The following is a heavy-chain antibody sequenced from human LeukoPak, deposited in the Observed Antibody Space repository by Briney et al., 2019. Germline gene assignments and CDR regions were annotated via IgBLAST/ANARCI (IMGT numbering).Heavy chain of an antibody. CDR2: IIPIFGTA. D-gene: IGHD6-13*01. Sequence: SVKVSCKASGGTFSSYAISWVRQAPGQGLEWMGGIIPIFGTANYAQKFQGRVTITADESTSTAYMELSSLRSEDTAVYHCAPLFGHSSSWYDWFDPWGQGTLVTVSS. V-gene: IGHV1-69*13. CDR3: APLFGHSSSWYDWFDP. CDR1: GGTFSSYA. J-gene: IGHJ5*02.